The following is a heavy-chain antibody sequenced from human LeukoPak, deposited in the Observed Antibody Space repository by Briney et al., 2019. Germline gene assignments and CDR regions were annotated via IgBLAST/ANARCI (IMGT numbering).Heavy chain of an antibody. D-gene: IGHD4-17*01. CDR2: ISYDGSNK. CDR3: ARDHPPNGDYPFWYFDY. CDR1: GFTFSSYA. V-gene: IGHV3-30*04. Sequence: GGSLRLSCAASGFTFSSYAMHWVRRAPGKGLEWVAVISYDGSNKYYADSVKGRFTISRDNSKNTLYLQMNSLRAEDTAVYYCARDHPPNGDYPFWYFDYWGQGTLVTASS. J-gene: IGHJ4*02.